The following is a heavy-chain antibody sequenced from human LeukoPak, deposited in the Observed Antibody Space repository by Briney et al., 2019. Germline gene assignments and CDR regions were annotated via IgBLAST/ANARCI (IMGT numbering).Heavy chain of an antibody. V-gene: IGHV4-61*08. Sequence: SETLSLTCTVSGGSVTSSGYYWSWVRQPPGKGLEYIGYIYYSGSTNYNPSLKSRVTISVDTSKNQFSLKLRSVTAADTAVYYCARALGYCSSTSCLFDYWGQGTLVTVSS. D-gene: IGHD2-2*01. CDR2: IYYSGST. CDR1: GGSVTSSGYY. J-gene: IGHJ4*02. CDR3: ARALGYCSSTSCLFDY.